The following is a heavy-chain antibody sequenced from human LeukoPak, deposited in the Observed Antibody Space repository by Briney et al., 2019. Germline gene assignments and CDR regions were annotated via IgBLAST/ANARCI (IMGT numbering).Heavy chain of an antibody. V-gene: IGHV4-34*01. Sequence: SQTLSLTCAVYGGFFSGFYWGWISHPPARGMEWDGEINHSGRHNYNPSLKGQVTISVEHSKNQLPLKLSSVTAADTAVYYCARVSPSSRPPHSSSWYPRYYYYMDVWGKGTTVTVSS. CDR3: ARVSPSSRPPHSSSWYPRYYYYMDV. CDR1: GGFFSGFY. J-gene: IGHJ6*03. D-gene: IGHD6-13*01. CDR2: INHSGRH.